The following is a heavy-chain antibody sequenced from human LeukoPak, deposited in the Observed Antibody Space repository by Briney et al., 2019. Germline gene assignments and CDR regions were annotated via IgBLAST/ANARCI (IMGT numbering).Heavy chain of an antibody. CDR1: GGSISSYY. D-gene: IGHD3-10*01. CDR2: IYYSGST. J-gene: IGHJ5*02. V-gene: IGHV4-59*01. CDR3: ARAPSYYYGSGSYYPPNWFDP. Sequence: SETLSLTCTVSGGSISSYYWSWIRQLPGKGLEWIGYIYYSGSTNYNPSLKSRVTISVDTSKNQFSLKLSSVTAADTAVYYCARAPSYYYGSGSYYPPNWFDPWGQGTLVTVSS.